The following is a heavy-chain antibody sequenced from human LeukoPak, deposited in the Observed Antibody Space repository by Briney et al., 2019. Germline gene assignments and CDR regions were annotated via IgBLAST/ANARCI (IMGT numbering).Heavy chain of an antibody. D-gene: IGHD2-21*02. Sequence: SAPALVKPTQTLTLTCTFTGFSLRTSGMRLNWIREPPGKALEWLALIDWDDNQSYSTSLKTRLTSSKDTPKNQVVLTMTNRDPVDTATYYCARTPYCGGDCYVDYWGQGTLVTVSS. V-gene: IGHV2-70*01. CDR3: ARTPYCGGDCYVDY. CDR2: IDWDDNQ. CDR1: GFSLRTSGMR. J-gene: IGHJ4*02.